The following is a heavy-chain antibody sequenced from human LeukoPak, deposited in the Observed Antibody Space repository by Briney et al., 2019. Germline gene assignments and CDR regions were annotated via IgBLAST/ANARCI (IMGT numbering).Heavy chain of an antibody. CDR3: ARPDSGSYSAFDY. CDR2: INPNSGGT. V-gene: IGHV1-2*02. Sequence: GASVKVSCKASGYTFTGYYMHWVRQAPGQGLEWMGWINPNSGGTNYAQKFQGRVTMTRDTSISTAYMELSRLRSDDTAVYYCARPDSGSYSAFDYWGQGTLVTVSS. J-gene: IGHJ4*02. CDR1: GYTFTGYY. D-gene: IGHD1-26*01.